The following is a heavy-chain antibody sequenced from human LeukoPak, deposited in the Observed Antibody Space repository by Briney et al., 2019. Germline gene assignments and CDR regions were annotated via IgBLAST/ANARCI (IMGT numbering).Heavy chain of an antibody. V-gene: IGHV4-59*01. CDR1: GGSISSYY. D-gene: IGHD3-3*01. Sequence: ASETLSLTCTVSGGSISSYYWSWIRQPPGKGLEWIGYIYYSGSTNYNPSLKSRVTISIDTSKNQFSLKLSSVTAADTAVYYCAKDIDFWSGYSFDYWGQGTLVTVSS. CDR3: AKDIDFWSGYSFDY. CDR2: IYYSGST. J-gene: IGHJ4*02.